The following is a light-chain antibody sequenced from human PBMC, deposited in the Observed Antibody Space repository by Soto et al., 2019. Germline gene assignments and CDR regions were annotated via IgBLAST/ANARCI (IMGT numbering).Light chain of an antibody. V-gene: IGKV4-1*01. Sequence: DIVMTQSPDSLAVSLGERATINCKSSQSILYSSDNRNYLAWYQQKPGQPPKLLIYWASARESGVPDRFSGSGSGADFTLTISSLQAEDAAVYYCQQYHTNPNTFGQGTKLEIK. CDR1: QSILYSSDNRNY. CDR3: QQYHTNPNT. CDR2: WAS. J-gene: IGKJ2*01.